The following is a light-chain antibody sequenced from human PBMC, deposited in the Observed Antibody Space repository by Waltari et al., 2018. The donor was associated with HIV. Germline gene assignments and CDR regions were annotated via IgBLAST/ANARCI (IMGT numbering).Light chain of an antibody. CDR1: SSNIGAGYD. V-gene: IGLV1-40*01. J-gene: IGLJ2*01. CDR3: QSYDSSLSDSVV. Sequence: QSVLTQPPSVSGAPGQRVTISCTGSSSNIGAGYDLTWHQQLPGTAPKLLIYTNSNRPSGVPDRFSGSKSGTSASLAITGLQADDEAHYYCQSYDSSLSDSVVFGGGTTLTVL. CDR2: TNS.